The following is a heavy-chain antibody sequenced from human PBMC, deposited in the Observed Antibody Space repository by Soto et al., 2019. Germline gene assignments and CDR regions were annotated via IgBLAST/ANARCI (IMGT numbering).Heavy chain of an antibody. V-gene: IGHV1-69*13. CDR2: IIPIFGTA. D-gene: IGHD2-2*01. CDR3: ARAAGDYAGWFDP. J-gene: IGHJ5*02. Sequence: ASVKVSFKASGCTFSSYAISWVRQAPGQGLDWMGGIIPIFGTANYAQKFQGRVTITADESTSTAYMELSSLRSEDTAVYYCARAAGDYAGWFDPWGQGTLVTVSS. CDR1: GCTFSSYA.